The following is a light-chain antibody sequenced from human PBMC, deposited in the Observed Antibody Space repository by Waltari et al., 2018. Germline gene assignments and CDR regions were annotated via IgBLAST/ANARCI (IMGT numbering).Light chain of an antibody. CDR2: WAS. CDR3: QQCYTFPYT. CDR1: QSVLSSSNNKNH. J-gene: IGKJ2*01. Sequence: DIVLTQSPDSLAVSLGEPATINCKSSQSVLSSSNNKNHLGWYQQRPGQPPKLLITWASTRESGVPDRFSGSGSGTDFTLTISSLQAEDVAVYFCQQCYTFPYTFGQGTKLEIK. V-gene: IGKV4-1*01.